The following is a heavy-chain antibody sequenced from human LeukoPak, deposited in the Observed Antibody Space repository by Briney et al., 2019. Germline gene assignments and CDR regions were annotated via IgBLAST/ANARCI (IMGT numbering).Heavy chain of an antibody. Sequence: GGSLSLSCAASGFTFSSYAMSWDRQAPGQGLEWVSAISGSGGSTYYADSVKGRFTISRDNSKNTLNLQMNSLRAEDTAVYYCAKLLRTYYYGSGSWDYWGQGTLVTVSS. CDR3: AKLLRTYYYGSGSWDY. V-gene: IGHV3-23*01. D-gene: IGHD3-10*01. J-gene: IGHJ4*02. CDR1: GFTFSSYA. CDR2: ISGSGGST.